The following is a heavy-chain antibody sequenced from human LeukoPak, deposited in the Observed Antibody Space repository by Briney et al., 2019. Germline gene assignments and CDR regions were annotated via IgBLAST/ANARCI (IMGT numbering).Heavy chain of an antibody. J-gene: IGHJ4*02. CDR2: IGGGGYTT. CDR3: ARDSYYGGNSERDIDY. D-gene: IGHD4-23*01. CDR1: GLTFGNYG. V-gene: IGHV3-23*01. Sequence: GGSLRLSCVASGLTFGNYGMNWVRQAPGKELEWVSSIGGGGYTTYYADSVRGRFTISRDNSKNTLYLQMNSLRAEDTAVYYCARDSYYGGNSERDIDYWGQGTLVTVSS.